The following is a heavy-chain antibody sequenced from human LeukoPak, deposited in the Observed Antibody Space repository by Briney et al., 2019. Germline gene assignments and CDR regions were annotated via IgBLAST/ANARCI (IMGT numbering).Heavy chain of an antibody. CDR3: ARGAEYYAIWRGYAGYSDY. V-gene: IGHV4-38-2*02. CDR2: ISHRGSA. D-gene: IGHD3-3*01. Sequence: SETLSLTCTVSGYSISNGYYWGWIRQPPGKGLEWVGSISHRGSAYYNPSLRSRITISLDRSKQKFSLKLTSVTAADTAVYFCARGAEYYAIWRGYAGYSDYWGQGISVTVSS. J-gene: IGHJ4*02. CDR1: GYSISNGYY.